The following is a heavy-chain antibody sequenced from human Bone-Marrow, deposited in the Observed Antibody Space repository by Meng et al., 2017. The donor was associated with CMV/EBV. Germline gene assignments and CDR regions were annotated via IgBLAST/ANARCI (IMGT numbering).Heavy chain of an antibody. CDR1: RASISSFY. Sequence: GSLRLSCTISRASISSFYWSWIRQPPGKGLQWIGYVSDSGSAKYNPSLESRGTISRDRSRNQFYLNLNSVTAADTAVYYCATCPPKQWLGTYYYYYGMDVWGQGTTVTVSS. D-gene: IGHD6-19*01. CDR3: ATCPPKQWLGTYYYYYGMDV. CDR2: VSDSGSA. J-gene: IGHJ6*02. V-gene: IGHV4-59*01.